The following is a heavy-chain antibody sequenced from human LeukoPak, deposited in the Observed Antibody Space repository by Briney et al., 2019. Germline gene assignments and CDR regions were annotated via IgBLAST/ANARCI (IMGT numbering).Heavy chain of an antibody. CDR3: ASPGGYSYGRAFDY. CDR1: GGSISSSSYY. V-gene: IGHV4-39*01. D-gene: IGHD5-18*01. CDR2: IYYSGST. J-gene: IGHJ4*02. Sequence: SETLSLTCNVSGGSISSSSYYWGWIRQPPGKGLEWIGSIYYSGSTYYNPSLKSRVTISVDTSKNQFSLKLSSVTAADTAVYYCASPGGYSYGRAFDYWGQGTLVTVSS.